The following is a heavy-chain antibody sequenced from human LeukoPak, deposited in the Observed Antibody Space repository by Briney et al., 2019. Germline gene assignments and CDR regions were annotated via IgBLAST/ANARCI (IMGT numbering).Heavy chain of an antibody. J-gene: IGHJ4*02. D-gene: IGHD1-14*01. CDR3: ARLPRIDF. V-gene: IGHV4-39*01. CDR1: GDSISSSSYY. Sequence: SETLSLTCTVSGDSISSSSYYWGWSRQPSGKGLEWIGSFCYGGSTSYNPSLKSRVTISVDTSKSQFSLKLSSVTAADTAVYYCARLPRIDFWGQGTLVTVSS. CDR2: FCYGGST.